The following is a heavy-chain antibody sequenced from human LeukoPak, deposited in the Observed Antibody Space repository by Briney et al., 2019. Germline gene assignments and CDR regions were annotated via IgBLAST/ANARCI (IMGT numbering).Heavy chain of an antibody. V-gene: IGHV3-15*01. CDR1: GFSFSDYG. D-gene: IGHD5-12*01. Sequence: GGSLRLSCAASGFSFSDYGMNWVRQAPGKGLEWVGRIKSKTDGGTTDYAAPVKGRFTISRDDSKNTLYLQMNSLKTEDTAVYYCTRFQSGGYERIDYWGQGTLVTVSS. CDR2: IKSKTDGGTT. J-gene: IGHJ4*02. CDR3: TRFQSGGYERIDY.